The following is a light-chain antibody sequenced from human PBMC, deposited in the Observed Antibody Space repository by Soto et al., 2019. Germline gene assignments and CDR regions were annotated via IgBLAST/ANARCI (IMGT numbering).Light chain of an antibody. CDR2: GAS. J-gene: IGKJ1*01. CDR1: QSVSSSY. Sequence: EIVLTQSPGTLSLSPGERATLSCRASQSVSSSYLAWYQQKPGQAPRLLIYGASSRATGIPDRFSGSGSGTDFTLTISRLEPEDFAVYYCLLYGSSLTWTFGQGTKVEI. CDR3: LLYGSSLTWT. V-gene: IGKV3-20*01.